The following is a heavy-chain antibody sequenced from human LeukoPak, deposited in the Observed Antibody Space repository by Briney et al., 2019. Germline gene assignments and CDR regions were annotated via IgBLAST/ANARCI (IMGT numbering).Heavy chain of an antibody. CDR1: AFSLSRYW. CDR2: IIWNGGST. CDR3: ARIENRDYYDSSGYGDAFDI. D-gene: IGHD3-22*01. V-gene: IGHV3-20*04. Sequence: PGRSLSLAWAASAFSLSRYWISCVSPPAGDWLGWVVGIIWNGGSTVYTESVKGRFTISRDKAKNSLYLQMNSLRVEDTALYYCARIENRDYYDSSGYGDAFDIWGQGTMATVSS. J-gene: IGHJ3*02.